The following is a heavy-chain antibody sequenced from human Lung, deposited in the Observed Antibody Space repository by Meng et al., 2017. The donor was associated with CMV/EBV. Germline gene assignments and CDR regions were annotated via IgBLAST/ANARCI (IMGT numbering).Heavy chain of an antibody. D-gene: IGHD3-22*01. V-gene: IGHV3-48*04. CDR3: ARGVGSSGYYPDY. Sequence: SXVVAGSSFSSYSMNWVRQAPGKGLEWVSYISSGSSTIYYADSVKSRFTISRDNAKNSLYLQMNSLRAEDTAVYYCARGVGSSGYYPDYWGQGTXVTVSS. CDR2: ISSGSSTI. J-gene: IGHJ4*02. CDR1: GSSFSSYS.